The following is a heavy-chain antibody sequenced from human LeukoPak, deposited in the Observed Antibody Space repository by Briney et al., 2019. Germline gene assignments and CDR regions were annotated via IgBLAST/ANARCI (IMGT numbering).Heavy chain of an antibody. D-gene: IGHD2-21*02. V-gene: IGHV3-21*01. Sequence: GGSLRLSCAASGFTFSSYSMNWVRQAPGKGLEWVSSISSSSSYIYYADSVKGRFTISRDNAKNSLYLQMNSLRAEDTAVYYCARAAYCGGDCSPEYFQHWGQGTLVTVSS. CDR3: ARAAYCGGDCSPEYFQH. CDR2: ISSSSSYI. CDR1: GFTFSSYS. J-gene: IGHJ1*01.